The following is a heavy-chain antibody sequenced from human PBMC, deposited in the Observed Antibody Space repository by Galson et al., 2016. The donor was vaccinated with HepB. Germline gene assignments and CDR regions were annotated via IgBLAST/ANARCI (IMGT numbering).Heavy chain of an antibody. D-gene: IGHD2/OR15-2a*01. Sequence: SLRLSCAASGFTFSDYYMNWIRQAPGKGLEWVSYISGSSHYTYYADSVKGRFTISRDNAKNTLYRQMNSLRGEDTAVYYCARVVHSKAFDIWGLGTLVTVSS. CDR1: GFTFSDYY. CDR3: ARVVHSKAFDI. J-gene: IGHJ3*02. CDR2: ISGSSHYT. V-gene: IGHV3-11*06.